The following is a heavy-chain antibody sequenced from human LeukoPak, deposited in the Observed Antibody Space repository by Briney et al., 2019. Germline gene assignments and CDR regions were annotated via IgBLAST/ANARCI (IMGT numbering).Heavy chain of an antibody. J-gene: IGHJ4*02. CDR1: GFTFSDYY. CDR2: ISSSSSYT. Sequence: GGSLRLSCVASGFTFSDYYMSWIRQAPGKGLEWVSYISSSSSYTNHADSVEGRFTISRDNAKNSLFLQMNSLRAGDTALYYCARQIGGDSYGVFDYWGQGTLVTVSS. CDR3: ARQIGGDSYGVFDY. V-gene: IGHV3-11*03. D-gene: IGHD5-18*01.